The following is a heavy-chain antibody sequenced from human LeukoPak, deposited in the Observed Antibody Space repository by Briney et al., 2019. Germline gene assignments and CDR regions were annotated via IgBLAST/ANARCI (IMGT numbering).Heavy chain of an antibody. Sequence: ASVKVSCKASGYTFTCYYMHWVRQAPGQGLEWMGWINACNGNTKYSQKFQGRVTITRDTSASTAYMELSSLRSEDTAVYYCARAGYCSGGSCYSSYFDYWGQGTLVTVSS. CDR2: INACNGNT. J-gene: IGHJ4*02. D-gene: IGHD2-15*01. CDR3: ARAGYCSGGSCYSSYFDY. V-gene: IGHV1-3*01. CDR1: GYTFTCYY.